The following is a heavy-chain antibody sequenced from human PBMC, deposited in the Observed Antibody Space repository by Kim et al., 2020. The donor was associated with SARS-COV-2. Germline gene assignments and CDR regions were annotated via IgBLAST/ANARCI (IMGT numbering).Heavy chain of an antibody. D-gene: IGHD7-27*01. V-gene: IGHV3-7*01. CDR2: INKDGSEK. CDR1: GFSFNSFW. CDR3: ARDAWAQRGTDGFDY. Sequence: GGSLRLSCAASGFSFNSFWMSWVRQAPGKGLEWLANINKDGSEKKYADSVKGRFTISRDNAENSLYLQMNSLRAEDTAVYYCARDAWAQRGTDGFDYWGQGTLVTVSS. J-gene: IGHJ4*02.